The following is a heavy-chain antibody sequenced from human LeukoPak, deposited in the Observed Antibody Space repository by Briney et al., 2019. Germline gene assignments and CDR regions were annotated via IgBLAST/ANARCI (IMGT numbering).Heavy chain of an antibody. Sequence: GESLKISCEASGYRFSTYRIGWVRQKPGKGLEWMGIIYPDDSHTRYSPFCQGQVTISADKSISTAYLQWSSLKASDTAMYYCVRLYTTLTRSIWGWFDPWGQGTLVSVSS. CDR1: GYRFSTYR. V-gene: IGHV5-51*01. J-gene: IGHJ5*02. CDR3: VRLYTTLTRSIWGWFDP. D-gene: IGHD3-16*01. CDR2: IYPDDSHT.